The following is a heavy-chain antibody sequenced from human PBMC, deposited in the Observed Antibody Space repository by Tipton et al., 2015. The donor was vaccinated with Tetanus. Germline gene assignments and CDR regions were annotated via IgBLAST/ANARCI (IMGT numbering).Heavy chain of an antibody. CDR1: GGSFSGYY. D-gene: IGHD6-13*01. CDR3: ARRRRFYAPYSSSWYYGMDV. Sequence: TLSLTCAVYGGSFSGYYWSWIRQPPGKGLEWIGEINHSGSTNYNPSLKSRVTISVDTSKNQFSLKLSSVTAADTAVYYCARRRRFYAPYSSSWYYGMDVWGQGTTVTVSS. J-gene: IGHJ6*02. CDR2: INHSGST. V-gene: IGHV4-34*01.